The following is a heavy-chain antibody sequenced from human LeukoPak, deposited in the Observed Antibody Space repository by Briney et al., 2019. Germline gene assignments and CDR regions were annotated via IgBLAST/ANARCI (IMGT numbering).Heavy chain of an antibody. CDR2: ISSSSSTI. CDR1: GFTFSSYS. J-gene: IGHJ3*02. Sequence: GGSLRLSCAASGFTFSSYSMNWVRQAPGKGLEWVSYISSSSSTIYYADSVKGRFTISRDNSKNTLYLQMNSLRAEDTAVYYCAKVHGGSSWYEDAFDIWGQGTMVTVSS. CDR3: AKVHGGSSWYEDAFDI. V-gene: IGHV3-48*01. D-gene: IGHD6-13*01.